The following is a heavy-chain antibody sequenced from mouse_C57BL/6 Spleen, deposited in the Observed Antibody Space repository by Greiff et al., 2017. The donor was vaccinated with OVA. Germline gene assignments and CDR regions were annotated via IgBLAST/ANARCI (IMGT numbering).Heavy chain of an antibody. CDR2: ISYSGST. J-gene: IGHJ4*01. D-gene: IGHD2-3*01. V-gene: IGHV3-1*01. CDR3: ARGTLMRGAMDY. Sequence: VQLVESGPGMVKPSQSLSLTCTVTGYSITSGYDWHWIRHFPGNKLEWMGYISYSGSTNYNPSLKSRISITHDTSKNHFFLKLNSVTTEDTATYYCARGTLMRGAMDYWGQGTSVTVSS. CDR1: GYSITSGYD.